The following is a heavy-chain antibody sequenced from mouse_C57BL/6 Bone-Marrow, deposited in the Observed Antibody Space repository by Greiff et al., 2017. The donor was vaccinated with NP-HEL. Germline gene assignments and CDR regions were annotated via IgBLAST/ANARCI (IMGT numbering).Heavy chain of an antibody. V-gene: IGHV5-9*01. CDR3: ARLLWLRRHWYFDV. Sequence: EVKVVESGGGLVKPGGSLKLSCAASGFTFSSYTMSWVRQTPEKRLEWVATISGGGGNTYYPDSVKGRFTISRDNAKNTLYLQMSSLRSEDTALYYCARLLWLRRHWYFDVWGTGTTVTVSS. CDR1: GFTFSSYT. CDR2: ISGGGGNT. J-gene: IGHJ1*03. D-gene: IGHD2-2*01.